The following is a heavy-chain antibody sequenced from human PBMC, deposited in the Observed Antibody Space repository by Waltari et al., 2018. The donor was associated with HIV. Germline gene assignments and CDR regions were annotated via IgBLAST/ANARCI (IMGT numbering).Heavy chain of an antibody. CDR3: ARVSSALLEPRGNHYGMDV. CDR1: GFTFSSSI. J-gene: IGHJ6*02. D-gene: IGHD1-1*01. V-gene: IGHV3-21*01. Sequence: EVQLVESGGGLVKPGGSLRPSCAASGFTFSSSIMNCVRQSPGKGLEWVSSISSSNSYIYYADSVKGRFTISRDNAKNSLYLQMNSLRAEDTAVYYCARVSSALLEPRGNHYGMDVWGQGTTVTVSS. CDR2: ISSSNSYI.